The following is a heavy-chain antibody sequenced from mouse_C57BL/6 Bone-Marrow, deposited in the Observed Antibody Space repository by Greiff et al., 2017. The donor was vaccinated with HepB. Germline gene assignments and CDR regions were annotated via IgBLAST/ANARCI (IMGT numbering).Heavy chain of an antibody. CDR1: GYTFTSYW. V-gene: IGHV1-55*01. CDR3: AGWKNYYGSSSFFDY. Sequence: QVQLQQSGAELVKPGASVKMSCKASGYTFTSYWITWVKQRPGQGLEWIGDIYPGSGSTNYNEKFKSKATLTVDTSSSTAYMQLSSLTSEDSAVYYCAGWKNYYGSSSFFDYWGQGTTLTVSS. D-gene: IGHD1-1*01. CDR2: IYPGSGST. J-gene: IGHJ2*01.